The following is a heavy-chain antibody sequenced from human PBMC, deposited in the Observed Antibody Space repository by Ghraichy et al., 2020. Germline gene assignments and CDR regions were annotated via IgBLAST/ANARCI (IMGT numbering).Heavy chain of an antibody. Sequence: GGSLRLSCAASGFTFSSYSMNWVRQAPGKGLEWVSYISSSSSTIYYADSVKGRFTISRDNAKNSLYLQMNSLRDEDTAVYYCARDRPTGYDFWSGPSTYYFDYWGQGTLVTVSS. V-gene: IGHV3-48*02. CDR3: ARDRPTGYDFWSGPSTYYFDY. CDR2: ISSSSSTI. D-gene: IGHD3-3*01. J-gene: IGHJ4*02. CDR1: GFTFSSYS.